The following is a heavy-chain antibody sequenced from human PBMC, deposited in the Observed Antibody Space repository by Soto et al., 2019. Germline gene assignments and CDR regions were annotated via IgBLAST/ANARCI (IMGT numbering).Heavy chain of an antibody. CDR3: AKDRGLGYCSSTSCSNWFYP. Sequence: EVQLVESGGGLVQPGRSLRLSCAASGFTFDDYAMHWVRQAPGKGLEWVSGISWNSGSIGYADSVKGRFTISRDNAKNSLYLQMNSLRAEDTALFYCAKDRGLGYCSSTSCSNWFYPWGQGTLVTVSS. CDR1: GFTFDDYA. D-gene: IGHD2-2*01. V-gene: IGHV3-9*01. J-gene: IGHJ5*02. CDR2: ISWNSGSI.